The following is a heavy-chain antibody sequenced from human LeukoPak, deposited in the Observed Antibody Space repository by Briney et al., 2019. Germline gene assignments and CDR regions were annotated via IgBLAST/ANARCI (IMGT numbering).Heavy chain of an antibody. J-gene: IGHJ4*02. CDR2: ISWDSGSI. V-gene: IGHV3-9*01. CDR3: ARGAVVADH. CDR1: GFTFDDYA. D-gene: IGHD2-15*01. Sequence: GRSLRLSCAASGFTFDDYAMHWVRQAPGKGLEWVSGISWDSGSIGYADSVKGRFTISRDNAKNSLYLQMNSLRAEDTAVYYCARGAVVADHWGQGTLVTVSS.